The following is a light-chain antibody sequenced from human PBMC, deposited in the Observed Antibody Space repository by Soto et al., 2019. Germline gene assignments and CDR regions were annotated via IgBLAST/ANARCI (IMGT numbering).Light chain of an antibody. CDR2: GAS. CDR1: QSVSSN. CDR3: QQRSNWPWT. J-gene: IGKJ1*01. V-gene: IGKV3-15*01. Sequence: EIVMTQSPATLSVSPGERATLSCRASQSVSSNLAWYQQKHGQAPRLLIYGASTRATGIPARFSGSGSGTDFTLTISSLEPEDFAVYYCQQRSNWPWTFGEGTKVDI.